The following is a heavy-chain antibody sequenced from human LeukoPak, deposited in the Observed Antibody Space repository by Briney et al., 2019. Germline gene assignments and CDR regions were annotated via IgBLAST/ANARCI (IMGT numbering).Heavy chain of an antibody. V-gene: IGHV3-53*01. CDR3: ARERRITMVRGIQRYYYYMDV. J-gene: IGHJ6*03. Sequence: PGGSLRLSCAASGFTVSSNYMSWVRQAPGKGLEWVSVIYSGGSTYYADSVKGRFTISRDNSKNTLYLQMNSLRAEDTAVYYCARERRITMVRGIQRYYYYMDVWGKGTTVTISS. CDR1: GFTVSSNY. D-gene: IGHD3-10*01. CDR2: IYSGGST.